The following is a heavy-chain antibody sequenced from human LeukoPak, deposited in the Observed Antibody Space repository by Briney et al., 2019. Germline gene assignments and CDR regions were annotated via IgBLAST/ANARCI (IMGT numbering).Heavy chain of an antibody. Sequence: PGGSLRLSCAASGFTFSSSDMHWVRQAPGQGLEWVSAIGTGDDTYYPDSVKGRFTTPRENAKNCLYLQMNGLRAGDTPVYYCAREMSDAVTWGWYFDLWGRGTLVTVS. CDR1: GFTFSSSD. D-gene: IGHD4-17*01. J-gene: IGHJ2*01. CDR2: IGTGDDT. CDR3: AREMSDAVTWGWYFDL. V-gene: IGHV3-13*01.